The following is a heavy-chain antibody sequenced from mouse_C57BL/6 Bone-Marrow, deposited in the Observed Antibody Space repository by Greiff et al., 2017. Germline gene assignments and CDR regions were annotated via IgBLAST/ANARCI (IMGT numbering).Heavy chain of an antibody. CDR3: TGTVVGAMDY. Sequence: EVQRVESGAELVRPGASVKLSCTASGFNIKDDYMHWVKQRPEQGLEWIGWIDPENGDTEYASKFQGKATITADTSSNTAYLQLSSLTSEDTAVYYCTGTVVGAMDYWGQGTSVTVSS. J-gene: IGHJ4*01. CDR2: IDPENGDT. CDR1: GFNIKDDY. D-gene: IGHD1-1*01. V-gene: IGHV14-4*01.